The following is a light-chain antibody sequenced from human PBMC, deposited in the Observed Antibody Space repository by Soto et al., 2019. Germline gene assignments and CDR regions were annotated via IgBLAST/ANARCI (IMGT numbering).Light chain of an antibody. J-gene: IGKJ1*01. CDR1: QSISSW. Sequence: DIQMTQSPSTLSASVGDRVTLTCRASQSISSWLAWYQQKPGKAPKLLIYKASSLESGVPSRFSGSGSGTEFTLTISSLQPDDFAPYYCQQYNCYPWTFGQGTKVEIK. CDR3: QQYNCYPWT. CDR2: KAS. V-gene: IGKV1-5*03.